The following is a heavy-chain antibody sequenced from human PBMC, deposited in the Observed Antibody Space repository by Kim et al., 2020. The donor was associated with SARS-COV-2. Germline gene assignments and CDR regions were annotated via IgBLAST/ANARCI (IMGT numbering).Heavy chain of an antibody. D-gene: IGHD4-17*01. Sequence: NYAQKFQGRVTIAADESTSTAYMELGSLRSEDTAVYYCARDDYGGNSYGYWGQGALVTVSS. J-gene: IGHJ4*02. V-gene: IGHV1-69*01. CDR3: ARDDYGGNSYGY.